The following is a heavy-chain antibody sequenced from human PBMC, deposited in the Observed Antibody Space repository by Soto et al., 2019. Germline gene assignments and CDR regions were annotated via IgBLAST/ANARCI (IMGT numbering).Heavy chain of an antibody. D-gene: IGHD3-10*01. J-gene: IGHJ6*02. V-gene: IGHV4-30-2*06. Sequence: LSLTCAISGASISTRGYTWTWIRQSPGKGLEWIGYIYPSGATNYKPSLKSRVTISLEPSRNRFSLTVNSATAADTAGYYCARAVVSSVVFLDSWGQGTAVTVS. CDR1: GASISTRGYT. CDR2: IYPSGAT. CDR3: ARAVVSSVVFLDS.